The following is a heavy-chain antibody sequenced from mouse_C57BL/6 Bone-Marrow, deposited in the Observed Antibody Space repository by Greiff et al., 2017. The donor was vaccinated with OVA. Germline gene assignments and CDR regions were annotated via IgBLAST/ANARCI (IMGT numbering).Heavy chain of an antibody. CDR1: GYSFTIYY. Sequence: QVQLQQSGPELVKPGASVKISCKASGYSFTIYYIHWVKQRPGQGLEWIGWIYPGSVHNKYNEKFKGKATLTADTSSSTAYMQLSSLTSEDSAVDDCARSNYGGLAMDYWDQGTSVTVSS. D-gene: IGHD2-5*01. CDR2: IYPGSVHN. J-gene: IGHJ4*01. CDR3: ARSNYGGLAMDY. V-gene: IGHV1-66*01.